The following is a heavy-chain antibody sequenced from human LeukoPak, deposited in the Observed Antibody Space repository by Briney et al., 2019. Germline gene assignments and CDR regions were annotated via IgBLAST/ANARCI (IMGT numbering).Heavy chain of an antibody. J-gene: IGHJ4*02. Sequence: SVKVSCKASVFTFTSSTVQWVRQARGQRLEWIGWIAVGSGNTNYAQKFQERVTITRDMSTSTAYMELSSLRSEDTAVYYCAASPDYYDSSGYSYHFDYWGQGTLVTVSS. D-gene: IGHD3-22*01. CDR2: IAVGSGNT. V-gene: IGHV1-58*01. CDR1: VFTFTSST. CDR3: AASPDYYDSSGYSYHFDY.